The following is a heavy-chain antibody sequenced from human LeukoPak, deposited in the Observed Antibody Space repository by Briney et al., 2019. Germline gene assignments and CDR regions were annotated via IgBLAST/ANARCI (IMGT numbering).Heavy chain of an antibody. CDR2: IYYSGST. J-gene: IGHJ3*02. Sequence: SETLSPTCTVSGGSISSYYWSWIRQPPGKGLEWIGYIYYSGSTNYNPSLKSRVTISVDTSKNQFSLKLSSVTAADTAVYYCARGDYRTYYYDSSAAAFDIWGQGTMVTVSS. V-gene: IGHV4-59*01. D-gene: IGHD3-22*01. CDR1: GGSISSYY. CDR3: ARGDYRTYYYDSSAAAFDI.